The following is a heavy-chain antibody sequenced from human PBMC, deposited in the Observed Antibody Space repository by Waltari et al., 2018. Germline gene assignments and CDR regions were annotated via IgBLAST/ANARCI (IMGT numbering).Heavy chain of an antibody. D-gene: IGHD3-3*01. J-gene: IGHJ6*02. V-gene: IGHV4-34*01. CDR1: GGSFSGYY. CDR2: INHSGST. CDR3: ARDGRRLEWLSYYYYYYGMDV. Sequence: QVQLQQWGAGLLKPSETLSLTCAVYGGSFSGYYWSWIRQPPGKGLEWIGEINHSGSTNYNPSLKSRVTISVDTSKNQFSLKLSSVTAADTAVYYCARDGRRLEWLSYYYYYYGMDVWGQGTTVTVSS.